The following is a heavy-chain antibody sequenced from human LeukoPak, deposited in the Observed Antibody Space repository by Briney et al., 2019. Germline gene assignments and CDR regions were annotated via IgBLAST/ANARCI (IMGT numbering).Heavy chain of an antibody. V-gene: IGHV3-23*01. D-gene: IGHD4-11*01. CDR3: AKKLLTVTTWGFDY. Sequence: GGSLRLSCAASGFTFRDYGMSWVRQAPGKGLEWVSSINTEGVNTHYSDSVKGRFTISRDNSKNTLYLQMNSLRAEDTAVYYCAKKLLTVTTWGFDYWGQGTLVTVSS. CDR2: INTEGVNT. CDR1: GFTFRDYG. J-gene: IGHJ4*02.